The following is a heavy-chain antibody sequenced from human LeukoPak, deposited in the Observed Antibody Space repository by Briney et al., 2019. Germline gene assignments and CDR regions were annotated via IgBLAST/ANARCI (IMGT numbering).Heavy chain of an antibody. Sequence: ASVKVSCKASGYTFTSYGISWVRQAPGQGLEWMGWISAYNGNTNYAQKLQGRVTMTTDTSTSTAYMGLRSLRSDDTAVYYCARVQAVAGPNYFDYWGQGTLVTVSS. CDR1: GYTFTSYG. V-gene: IGHV1-18*01. J-gene: IGHJ4*02. CDR3: ARVQAVAGPNYFDY. D-gene: IGHD6-19*01. CDR2: ISAYNGNT.